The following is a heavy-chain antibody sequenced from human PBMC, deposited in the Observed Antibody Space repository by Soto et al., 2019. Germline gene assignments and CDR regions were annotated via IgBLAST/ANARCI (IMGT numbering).Heavy chain of an antibody. CDR3: AHNIGGDYVYGFDF. Sequence: SGPTLVNPTQTLTLTCTFSGISLTTSGEGVGWVRQPPGKGLEWVALVYGDGDKRYLTSLKSRLTITKDTTKNQVVLTMTNMDPVDTGTYFCAHNIGGDYVYGFDFWGQGTKVTVSS. V-gene: IGHV2-5*02. CDR2: VYGDGDK. D-gene: IGHD3-16*01. J-gene: IGHJ3*01. CDR1: GISLTTSGEG.